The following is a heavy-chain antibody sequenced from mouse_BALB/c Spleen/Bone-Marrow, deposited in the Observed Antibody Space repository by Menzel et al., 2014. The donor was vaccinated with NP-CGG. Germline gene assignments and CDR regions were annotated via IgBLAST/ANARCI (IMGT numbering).Heavy chain of an antibody. Sequence: VQLKESGAELVKPGASVKLSCTASGFNIKDTYMHWVKQRPEQGLEWIGRIDPANDNTKYDPKFQGKATITADTSSNTAYLQLSSLTSEDTAVYYCASYYYGSSSFAYWGQGTLVTVSA. V-gene: IGHV14-3*02. CDR3: ASYYYGSSSFAY. J-gene: IGHJ3*01. CDR1: GFNIKDTY. CDR2: IDPANDNT. D-gene: IGHD1-1*01.